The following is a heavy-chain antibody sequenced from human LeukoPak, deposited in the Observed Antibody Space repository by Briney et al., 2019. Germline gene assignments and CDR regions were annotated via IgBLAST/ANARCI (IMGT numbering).Heavy chain of an antibody. Sequence: SETLSLTCTVSGGSISSSSYYWGWIRQPPGKGLEWIGSIYYSGSTYYNPSLKSRVTISVDTSKNQFSLKLSSVTAADTAVYYCARQRLAVAGTWYFDLWGRATLVTVSS. CDR3: ARQRLAVAGTWYFDL. CDR2: IYYSGST. D-gene: IGHD6-19*01. CDR1: GGSISSSSYY. V-gene: IGHV4-39*01. J-gene: IGHJ2*01.